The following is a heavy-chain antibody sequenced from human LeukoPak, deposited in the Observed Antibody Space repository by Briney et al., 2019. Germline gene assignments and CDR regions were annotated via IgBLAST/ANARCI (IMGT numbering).Heavy chain of an antibody. CDR2: IYTSGST. CDR1: GGSISSYY. Sequence: SETLSLTCTVSGGSISSYYWSWIRQPAGKGLEWIGRIYTSGSTNYNPSLKSRVTMSVDTSKSQFSLKLSSVTAADTAVYYCASAPEYSSGWYSVANHDAFDIWGQGTMVTVSS. CDR3: ASAPEYSSGWYSVANHDAFDI. D-gene: IGHD6-19*01. J-gene: IGHJ3*02. V-gene: IGHV4-4*07.